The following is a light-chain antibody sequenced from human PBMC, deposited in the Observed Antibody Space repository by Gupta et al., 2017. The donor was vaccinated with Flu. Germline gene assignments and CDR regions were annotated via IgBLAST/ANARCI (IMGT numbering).Light chain of an antibody. V-gene: IGKV2-30*01. CDR3: MQGVHRPWA. Sequence: VVMPTFPLFLPVTLGQPASISCRSSQGLVYSDVSTYLHWYQQRPGQSPRLLIYRVSNRDSGVPERFSGSGSGTDFTLKISRVEAEDVGVYYCMQGVHRPWAFGQGTKVEIK. J-gene: IGKJ1*01. CDR1: QGLVYSDVSTY. CDR2: RVS.